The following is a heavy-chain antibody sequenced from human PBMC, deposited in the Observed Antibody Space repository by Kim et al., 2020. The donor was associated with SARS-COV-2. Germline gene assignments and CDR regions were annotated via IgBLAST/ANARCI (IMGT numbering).Heavy chain of an antibody. Sequence: ASVKVSCKSSGYTFTSYAMNWVRQAPGQGLEWMGWINTNTGNPTYAQGFTGRFVFSLDTSVSTAYLQISSLKAEDTAVYYCARDSGLLIRYFDWSIEPSSDAFDIWGQGTMVTVSS. CDR1: GYTFTSYA. CDR3: ARDSGLLIRYFDWSIEPSSDAFDI. CDR2: INTNTGNP. D-gene: IGHD3-9*01. J-gene: IGHJ3*02. V-gene: IGHV7-4-1*02.